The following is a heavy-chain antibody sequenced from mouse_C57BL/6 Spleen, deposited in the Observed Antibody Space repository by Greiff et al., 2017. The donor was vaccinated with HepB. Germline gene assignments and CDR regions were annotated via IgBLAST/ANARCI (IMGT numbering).Heavy chain of an antibody. CDR2: INPGSGGT. J-gene: IGHJ1*03. CDR3: ARGYGSSWYFDV. V-gene: IGHV1-54*01. Sequence: VQLQQSGAELVRPGTSVKVSCKASGYAFTNYLIEWVKQRPGQGLEWIGVINPGSGGTNYNEKFKGKATLTADKSSSTAYMQLSSLTSEDSAVYFCARGYGSSWYFDVWGTGTTVTVSS. D-gene: IGHD1-1*01. CDR1: GYAFTNYL.